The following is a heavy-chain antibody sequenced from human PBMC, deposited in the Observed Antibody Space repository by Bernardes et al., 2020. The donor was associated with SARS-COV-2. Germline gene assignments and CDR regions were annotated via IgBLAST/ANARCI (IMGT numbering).Heavy chain of an antibody. Sequence: ASVKVSCKASGYTFTSYGISWVRQAPGQGLEWMGWISAYNGNTNYAQKLQGRVTMTTDTSTSTAYMELRSLRSDDTAVYYCARGYCGGGGCFHFDYWGQGTLVTVSS. V-gene: IGHV1-18*01. CDR1: GYTFTSYG. CDR2: ISAYNGNT. D-gene: IGHD2-15*01. J-gene: IGHJ4*02. CDR3: ARGYCGGGGCFHFDY.